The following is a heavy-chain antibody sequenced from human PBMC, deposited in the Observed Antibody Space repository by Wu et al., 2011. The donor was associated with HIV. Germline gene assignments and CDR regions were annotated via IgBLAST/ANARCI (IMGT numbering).Heavy chain of an antibody. Sequence: FQGRVTMTRDTSTSTVYMELSSLRSEDTAVYYCARDPPPTMSIAVANSHAFDIWGQGTMVTVSS. J-gene: IGHJ3*02. CDR3: ARDPPPTMSIAVANSHAFDI. V-gene: IGHV1-46*01. D-gene: IGHD6-19*01.